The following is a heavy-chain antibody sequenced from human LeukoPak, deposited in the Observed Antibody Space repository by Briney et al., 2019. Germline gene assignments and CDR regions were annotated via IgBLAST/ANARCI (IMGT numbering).Heavy chain of an antibody. CDR2: IKEDGSEK. CDR1: GFTFSSYW. V-gene: IGHV3-7*01. J-gene: IGHJ3*02. D-gene: IGHD3-16*01. CDR3: VRGGGTFDI. Sequence: PGGSLRLSCAASGFTFSSYWMSWVRQAPGKGLEWVANIKEDGSEKDYVDSVKGRFTISRDNAKNSLSLQMNSLRVEDTAVYYCVRGGGTFDIWGQGTMVTVSS.